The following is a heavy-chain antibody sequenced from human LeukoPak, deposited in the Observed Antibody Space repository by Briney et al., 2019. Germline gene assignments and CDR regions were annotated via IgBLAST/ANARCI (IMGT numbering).Heavy chain of an antibody. Sequence: SETLSLTCTVSGDSMTSYYWSWIRQPPGKGLEWIGYISYSGSTNYNPSLKSRVTISIDTSKNQFSLKLSSVTAADTAVYYCASAPHVNYFDYWGQGTLVTVSS. CDR3: ASAPHVNYFDY. V-gene: IGHV4-59*08. CDR2: ISYSGST. CDR1: GDSMTSYY. D-gene: IGHD2/OR15-2a*01. J-gene: IGHJ4*02.